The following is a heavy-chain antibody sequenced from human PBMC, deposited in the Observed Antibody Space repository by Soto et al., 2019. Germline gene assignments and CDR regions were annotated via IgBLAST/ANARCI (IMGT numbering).Heavy chain of an antibody. D-gene: IGHD3-10*01. Sequence: SVKVSCKASGGTFSSYAISWVRQAPGQGLEWMGGIIPIFGTANYAQKFQGRVTITADESTSTAYMELSSLRSEDTAVYYCARSEKAYYYGSGSPPKYGMDVWGQGTTVTVSS. CDR2: IIPIFGTA. V-gene: IGHV1-69*13. CDR1: GGTFSSYA. J-gene: IGHJ6*02. CDR3: ARSEKAYYYGSGSPPKYGMDV.